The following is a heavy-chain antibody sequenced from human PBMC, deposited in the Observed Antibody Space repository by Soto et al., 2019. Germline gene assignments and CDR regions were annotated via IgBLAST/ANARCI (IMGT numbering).Heavy chain of an antibody. CDR3: ARHRVPSVYDPIPGCFDS. CDR2: MSYSGST. V-gene: IGHV4-39*01. Sequence: QLQLQESGPGLVKPSETLSLTCTVSGGSLSSSSSYWGWIRQPPGKGLEWIGSMSYSGSTYHNPSLKSRVTLSVDTSQSRFSLKLTSVTAADMAVYYCARHRVPSVYDPIPGCFDSWGQGILVTASS. CDR1: GGSLSSSSSY. J-gene: IGHJ4*02. D-gene: IGHD5-12*01.